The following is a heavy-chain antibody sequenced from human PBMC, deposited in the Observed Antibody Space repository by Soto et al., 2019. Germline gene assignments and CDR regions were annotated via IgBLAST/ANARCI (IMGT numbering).Heavy chain of an antibody. CDR1: GGSISSSSYY. V-gene: IGHV4-39*01. Sequence: SETLSLTCTVSGGSISSSSYYWGWIRQPPGKGLEWIGSIYYSGSTYYNPSLKSRVTISVDTSKNQFSLKLSSVTAADTAVYYCARHRENDYIWGSYRYTTPGWDFDYWGQGTLVTVSS. CDR2: IYYSGST. J-gene: IGHJ4*02. D-gene: IGHD3-16*02. CDR3: ARHRENDYIWGSYRYTTPGWDFDY.